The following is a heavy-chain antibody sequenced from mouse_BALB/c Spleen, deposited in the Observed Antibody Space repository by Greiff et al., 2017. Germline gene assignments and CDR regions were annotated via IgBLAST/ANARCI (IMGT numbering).Heavy chain of an antibody. V-gene: IGHV3-2*02. J-gene: IGHJ2*01. D-gene: IGHD3-3*01. CDR1: GYSITSDYA. Sequence: EVMLVESGPGLVKPSQSLSLTCTVTGYSITSDYAWNWIRQFPGNKLEWMGYISYSGSTSYNPSLKSRISITRDTSKNQFFLQLNSVTTEDTATYYCARKGRYFDYWGQGTTLTVSS. CDR3: ARKGRYFDY. CDR2: ISYSGST.